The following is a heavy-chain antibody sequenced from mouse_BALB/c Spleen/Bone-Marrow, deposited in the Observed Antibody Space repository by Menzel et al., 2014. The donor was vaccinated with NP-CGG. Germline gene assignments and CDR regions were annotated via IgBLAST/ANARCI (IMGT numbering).Heavy chain of an antibody. V-gene: IGHV1-12*01. Sequence: LQESGAELVKPGASVKMSCKASGYTFTSYSMHWVKRTLGQGLEWIGTFYPGNGDTSYNQKFKGKATLTADTFSSTAYMQLSSLTSEDSAVYYCARGWLITYWGQGTLVTVSA. J-gene: IGHJ3*01. CDR1: GYTFTSYS. CDR2: FYPGNGDT. D-gene: IGHD1-1*02. CDR3: ARGWLITY.